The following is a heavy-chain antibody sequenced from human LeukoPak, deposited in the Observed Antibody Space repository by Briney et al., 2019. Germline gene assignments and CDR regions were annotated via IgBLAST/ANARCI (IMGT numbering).Heavy chain of an antibody. V-gene: IGHV5-51*01. Sequence: GESLKISCKGSGYSFTSYWIGWVRQMPGKGLEWMGIIYPGDSDTRYSPSFQGQVTISADKSISTAYLQWSSLKASDTAMYYCARAPDYYDSSGYRKSKYYFDYWGQGTLVTVSS. D-gene: IGHD3-22*01. CDR2: IYPGDSDT. CDR1: GYSFTSYW. CDR3: ARAPDYYDSSGYRKSKYYFDY. J-gene: IGHJ4*02.